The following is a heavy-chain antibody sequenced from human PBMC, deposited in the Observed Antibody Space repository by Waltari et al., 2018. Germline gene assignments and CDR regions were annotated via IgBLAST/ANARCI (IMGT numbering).Heavy chain of an antibody. CDR3: ARSKDRSEFYFDY. CDR2: IYYSGST. V-gene: IGHV4-59*01. J-gene: IGHJ4*02. D-gene: IGHD3-22*01. CDR1: GGSISSYY. Sequence: QVQLQESGPGLVKPSETLSLTCTVSGGSISSYYWRWIRQPPGKGLEWIGYIYYSGSTNYNPSLKSRVTISVDTSKNQFSLKLSSVTAADTAVYHCARSKDRSEFYFDYWGQGTLVTVSS.